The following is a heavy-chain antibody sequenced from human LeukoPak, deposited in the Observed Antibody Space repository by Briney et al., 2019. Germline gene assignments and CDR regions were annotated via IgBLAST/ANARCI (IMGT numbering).Heavy chain of an antibody. CDR3: ARDRIKSGSYYFDY. J-gene: IGHJ4*02. V-gene: IGHV3-48*01. CDR2: ISGRSSTI. D-gene: IGHD1-26*01. Sequence: GGSLRLSCAASGFTFSSYSMKWVRQAPGKGLEWVSYISGRSSTIYYADSVKGRFTISRDNAKNSMYLQMNSLRAEDTAVYYCARDRIKSGSYYFDYWGQGTLVTVSS. CDR1: GFTFSSYS.